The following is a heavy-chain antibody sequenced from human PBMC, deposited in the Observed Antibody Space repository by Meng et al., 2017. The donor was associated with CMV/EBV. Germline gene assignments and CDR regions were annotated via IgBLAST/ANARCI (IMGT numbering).Heavy chain of an antibody. CDR2: IYYSGST. Sequence: SSSSSSYYWGWIRQPPGKGLEWIGSIYYSGSTYYNPSLKSRVTISVDTSKNQFSLKLSSVTAADTAVYYCARVVLRFLEWSPGWFDPWGQGTLVTVSS. D-gene: IGHD3-3*01. CDR1: SSSSSSYY. CDR3: ARVVLRFLEWSPGWFDP. V-gene: IGHV4-39*07. J-gene: IGHJ5*02.